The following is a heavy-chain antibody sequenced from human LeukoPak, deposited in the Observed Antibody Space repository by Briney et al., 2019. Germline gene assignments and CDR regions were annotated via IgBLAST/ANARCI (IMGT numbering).Heavy chain of an antibody. Sequence: GGSLRLSWAASGFTFSTYGMHWVRQTPGKGLEWVAVISYDGTNIYYADSVRGRFTISRDNTKNTLYLQMNILRPEDTAVYYCAKEVCSGANCYSYFFDYWGQGTLVTVSS. CDR3: AKEVCSGANCYSYFFDY. D-gene: IGHD2-15*01. CDR1: GFTFSTYG. CDR2: ISYDGTNI. J-gene: IGHJ4*02. V-gene: IGHV3-30*18.